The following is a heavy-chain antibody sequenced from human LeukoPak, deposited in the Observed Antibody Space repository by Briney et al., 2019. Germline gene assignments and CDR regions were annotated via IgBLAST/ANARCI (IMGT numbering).Heavy chain of an antibody. Sequence: GGSLRLSCAASGFTFSSYSMNWVRQAPGKGLEWVSSISSSSSYIYYADSVKGRFTISRDNSKNTLYLQMNSLRAEDTAVYYCASTHCSSTSCYVHLDYWGQGTLVTVSS. D-gene: IGHD2-2*01. V-gene: IGHV3-21*04. J-gene: IGHJ4*02. CDR1: GFTFSSYS. CDR3: ASTHCSSTSCYVHLDY. CDR2: ISSSSSYI.